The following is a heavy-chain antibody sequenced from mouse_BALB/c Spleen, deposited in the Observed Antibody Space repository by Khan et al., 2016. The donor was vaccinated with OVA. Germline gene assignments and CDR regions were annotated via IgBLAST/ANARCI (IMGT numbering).Heavy chain of an antibody. CDR2: IDPANGDV. D-gene: IGHD2-10*01. CDR3: IRGAYSGLFAY. V-gene: IGHV14-3*02. J-gene: IGHJ3*01. Sequence: VQLQQSGADFVKPGASVQLSCTASGFNIKDTYMHWISQRPQQGLVWIGRIDPANGDVRYDPKFQDKATIAADASSNPAYLQLSSLTSDDTAVYYCIRGAYSGLFAYWGQGTLVTVSA. CDR1: GFNIKDTY.